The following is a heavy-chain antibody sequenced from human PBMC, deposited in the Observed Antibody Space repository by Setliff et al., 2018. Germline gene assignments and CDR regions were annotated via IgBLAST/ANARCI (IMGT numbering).Heavy chain of an antibody. D-gene: IGHD6-19*01. J-gene: IGHJ6*03. Sequence: SETLSLTCTVPGGSISDNGYFWGWVRQPPGKGLEWIGNIYFGGNTYFNPSFKSRVTMSIDTSKNQFSLNLTSVTAADTAVYYCARASSGWYSAYYYYMDVWGKGTTVTVS. CDR3: ARASSGWYSAYYYYMDV. CDR2: IYFGGNT. CDR1: GGSISDNGYF. V-gene: IGHV4-39*07.